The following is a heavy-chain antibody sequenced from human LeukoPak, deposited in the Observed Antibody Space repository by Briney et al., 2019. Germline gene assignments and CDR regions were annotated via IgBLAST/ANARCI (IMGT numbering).Heavy chain of an antibody. CDR1: GGSISSSSYY. J-gene: IGHJ6*03. Sequence: SETLSLTCTVSGGSISSSSYYWGWIRQPPGKGLEWIGSIYYSGSTYYNPSLKSRVTISVDTSKNQFSLKLSSVTAADTAVYYCAREGTYSYGYWGYYYYYMDVWGKGTTVTISS. CDR3: AREGTYSYGYWGYYYYYMDV. V-gene: IGHV4-39*02. D-gene: IGHD5-18*01. CDR2: IYYSGST.